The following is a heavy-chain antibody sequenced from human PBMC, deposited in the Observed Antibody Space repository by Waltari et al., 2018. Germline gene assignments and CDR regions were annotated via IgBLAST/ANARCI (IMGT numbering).Heavy chain of an antibody. CDR2: ISSSSSTI. J-gene: IGHJ4*02. CDR1: GFTFSSYG. V-gene: IGHV3-48*01. Sequence: EVQLVESGGGLVQPGGSLRLYCAASGFTFSSYGLNWVRQAPGKGLEWVSYISSSSSTIYYADSVKGRFTISRDNAKRSLYLQMNSLRAEDTAVYYCASGSYSYGLGYWGQGTLVTVSS. CDR3: ASGSYSYGLGY. D-gene: IGHD5-18*01.